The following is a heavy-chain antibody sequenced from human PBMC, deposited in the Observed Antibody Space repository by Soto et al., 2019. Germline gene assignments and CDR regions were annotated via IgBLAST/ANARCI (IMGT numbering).Heavy chain of an antibody. Sequence: EVQLVESGGGLVQPGGSLRLSCAVSGFTFGSYWMNWVRLIPGKGLEWVAYIKPDGSATYYVDSVKGRFTISRDNAKNSLYLQMNSLRAEDTAVYYCGKYSGSYPVYNGMNVWGQGTTVTVSS. CDR3: GKYSGSYPVYNGMNV. CDR1: GFTFGSYW. D-gene: IGHD1-26*01. CDR2: IKPDGSAT. J-gene: IGHJ6*02. V-gene: IGHV3-7*03.